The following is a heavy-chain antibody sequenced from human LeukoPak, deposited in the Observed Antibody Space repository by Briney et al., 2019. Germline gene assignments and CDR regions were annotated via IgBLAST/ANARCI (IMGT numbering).Heavy chain of an antibody. CDR3: ARDRTGELWSDY. CDR1: GDSFSQNY. Sequence: PSETLSLTCAVYGDSFSQNYWTWIRQSPGKSLEWMGEINHSGSTNYSPSLKSRVTISVDTYKNQFSLKLSSVTAADTAVYYCARDRTGELWSDYWGQGTLVTVSS. D-gene: IGHD5-18*01. V-gene: IGHV4-34*01. J-gene: IGHJ4*02. CDR2: INHSGST.